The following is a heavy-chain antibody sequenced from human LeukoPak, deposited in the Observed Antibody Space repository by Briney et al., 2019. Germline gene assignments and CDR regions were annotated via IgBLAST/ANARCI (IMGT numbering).Heavy chain of an antibody. CDR3: ARSSYYYYYMDV. J-gene: IGHJ6*03. V-gene: IGHV1-8*03. CDR2: MNPNSGNT. CDR1: GYTFTSYD. Sequence: ASVKVSCKASGYTFTSYDINWVRQATGQGLEWVGWMNPNSGNTGYAQKFQGRVTITRNTSISTAYMELSSLRSEDTAVYYCARSSYYYYYMDVWGKGTTVTVSS.